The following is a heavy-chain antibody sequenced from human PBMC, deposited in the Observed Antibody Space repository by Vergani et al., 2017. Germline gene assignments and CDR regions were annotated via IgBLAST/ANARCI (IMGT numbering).Heavy chain of an antibody. Sequence: QVQLQESGPGLVKPSQTLSLTCTVSGGSISSDSYYWNWIRQPAGKGLEWIGRIYITGSTNYNPSLKSRVTISVDTSKNQFSLSLTSVTAADTAVYYCARVGGGVRGSGNYNFDAWGQGTLVTVSS. J-gene: IGHJ4*02. D-gene: IGHD3-10*01. CDR2: IYITGST. CDR3: ARVGGGVRGSGNYNFDA. CDR1: GGSISSDSYY. V-gene: IGHV4-61*02.